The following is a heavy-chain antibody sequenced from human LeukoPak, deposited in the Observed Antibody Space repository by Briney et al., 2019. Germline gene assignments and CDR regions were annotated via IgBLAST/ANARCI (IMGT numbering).Heavy chain of an antibody. CDR1: GFTFSSYV. CDR3: AKVYSSSSVGDFDY. J-gene: IGHJ4*02. V-gene: IGHV3-30*18. CDR2: ISYDGSNK. D-gene: IGHD6-6*01. Sequence: PGGSLRLSCAASGFTFSSYVMHWVRQAPGKGLEWVAVISYDGSNKYYADSVKGRFTISRDNSKNTLYLQMNSLRAEDTAVYYCAKVYSSSSVGDFDYWGQGTLVTVSS.